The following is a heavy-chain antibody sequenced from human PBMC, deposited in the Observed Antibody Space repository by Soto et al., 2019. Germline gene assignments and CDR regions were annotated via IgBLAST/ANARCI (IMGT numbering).Heavy chain of an antibody. J-gene: IGHJ4*02. D-gene: IGHD6-19*01. CDR1: GYTFTSYA. CDR3: ARDSLIAVAGIDY. V-gene: IGHV1-3*01. CDR2: INAGNGNT. Sequence: ASVKVSCKASGYTFTSYAMHWVHQAPGQRLEWMGWINAGNGNTKYSQKFQGRVTTTRDTSASTAYMELSSLRSEDTAVYYCARDSLIAVAGIDYWGQGALVTVSS.